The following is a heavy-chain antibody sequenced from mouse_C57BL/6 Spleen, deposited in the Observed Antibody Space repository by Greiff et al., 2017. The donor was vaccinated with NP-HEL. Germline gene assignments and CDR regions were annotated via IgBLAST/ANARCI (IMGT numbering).Heavy chain of an antibody. V-gene: IGHV1-62-2*01. J-gene: IGHJ2*01. Sequence: VKLVESGAELVKPGASVKLSCKASGYTFTEYTIHWVKQRSGQGLEWIGWFYPGSGSIKYNEKFKDKATLTADKSSSTVYMELSRLTSEDSAVYFCARHEGGYSYFDYWGQGTTLTVSS. CDR1: GYTFTEYT. D-gene: IGHD2-12*01. CDR3: ARHEGGYSYFDY. CDR2: FYPGSGSI.